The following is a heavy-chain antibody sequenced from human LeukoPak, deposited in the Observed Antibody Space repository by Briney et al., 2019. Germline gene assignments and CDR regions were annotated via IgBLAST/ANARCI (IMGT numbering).Heavy chain of an antibody. V-gene: IGHV3-7*05. J-gene: IGHJ4*02. D-gene: IGHD3-10*01. CDR1: GFTFRNYW. CDR2: IKQDGSEK. Sequence: GGSLRLSCAASGFTFRNYWMSWVRQAPGKGLEWVANIKQDGSEKYYVDSVKGRFTISRDNAKNSLYLQMNTLRAGDTAVYYCARGRGNYWGQGTLVTVSS. CDR3: ARGRGNY.